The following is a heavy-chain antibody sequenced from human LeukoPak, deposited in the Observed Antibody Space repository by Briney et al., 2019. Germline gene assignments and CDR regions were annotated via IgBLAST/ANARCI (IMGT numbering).Heavy chain of an antibody. D-gene: IGHD5-24*01. CDR3: ARTPRRDGYKKRDAFDI. V-gene: IGHV1-69*05. CDR2: IIPIFGTA. CDR1: GGTFSSYA. Sequence: ASVKVSCKASGGTFSSYAISWARQAPGQGLERMGRIIPIFGTANYAQKFQGRVTITTDKSTSTAYMELRSLRSEDTAVYYCARTPRRDGYKKRDAFDIWGQGTMVTVSS. J-gene: IGHJ3*02.